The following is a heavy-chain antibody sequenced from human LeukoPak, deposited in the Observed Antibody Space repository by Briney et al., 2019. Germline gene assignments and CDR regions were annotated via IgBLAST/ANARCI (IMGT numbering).Heavy chain of an antibody. V-gene: IGHV3-33*01. Sequence: GGSLRLSCAASGFTFSINCMHWVRQAPGKGLEWVAVIWYDGSKKYYADSVQGRFTICRDNSKNTLDLQMDSLRAEDTAVYYCARMSGSHIDYWGQGTSVTVSS. D-gene: IGHD1-26*01. J-gene: IGHJ4*02. CDR2: IWYDGSKK. CDR3: ARMSGSHIDY. CDR1: GFTFSINC.